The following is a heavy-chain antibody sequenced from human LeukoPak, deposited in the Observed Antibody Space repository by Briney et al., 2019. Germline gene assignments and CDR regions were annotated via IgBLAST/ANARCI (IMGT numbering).Heavy chain of an antibody. V-gene: IGHV3-53*01. D-gene: IGHD2-21*02. J-gene: IGHJ4*02. CDR3: AKDFVVVPGNVNYFDY. CDR2: IYSGGST. Sequence: GGSLRLSCAASGFTVSSNYMSWVRQAPGKGLEWGSVIYSGGSTYYADPVKGRFTVSRDNSKNTLYVQMKSLRAEDTAVYYCAKDFVVVPGNVNYFDYWGQGTLVTVSS. CDR1: GFTVSSNY.